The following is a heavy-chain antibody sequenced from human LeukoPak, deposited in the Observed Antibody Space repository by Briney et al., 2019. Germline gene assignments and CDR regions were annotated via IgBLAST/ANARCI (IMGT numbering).Heavy chain of an antibody. CDR3: VRASGSFDY. CDR1: GFTFSDYG. V-gene: IGHV3-33*01. J-gene: IGHJ4*02. Sequence: PGGSLRLSCAASGFTFSDYGIHWVRRAPGKGLEWVAVIWSDGSNKYYADSVKGRFTISRDNSRKTLYLQMNSLRAEDTAVYYCVRASGSFDYWGQGTLVTVPS. CDR2: IWSDGSNK. D-gene: IGHD3-10*01.